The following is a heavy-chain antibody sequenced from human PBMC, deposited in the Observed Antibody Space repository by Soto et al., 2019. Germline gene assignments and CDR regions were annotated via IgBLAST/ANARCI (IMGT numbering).Heavy chain of an antibody. CDR2: INSDGSST. CDR3: RGYSYGSYGSGYSDL. Sequence: EVQLVESGGGLVQPGGSLRLSCAASGFTFSSYWMHWVRQAPGKGLVWVSRINSDGSSTSYADSVKGRSTISRDNAKNTLYLQINSLRAEDTAVYYCRGYSYGSYGSGYSDLWGRGTLVTVSS. D-gene: IGHD5-18*01. J-gene: IGHJ2*01. V-gene: IGHV3-74*01. CDR1: GFTFSSYW.